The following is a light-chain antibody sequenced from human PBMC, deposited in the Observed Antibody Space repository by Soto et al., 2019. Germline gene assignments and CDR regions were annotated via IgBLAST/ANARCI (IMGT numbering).Light chain of an antibody. J-gene: IGLJ1*01. CDR1: SSDVGGYNY. CDR3: CSYAGSYTLYV. CDR2: DVS. V-gene: IGLV2-11*01. Sequence: QAVVTQPRSVSGSPGQSVTISCTGTSSDVGGYNYVSWYQQHPGKAPKLMIYDVSKRPSGVPDRFSGFKSGNTASLTISGLQAEDEADYYCCSYAGSYTLYVFGTGTKVTVL.